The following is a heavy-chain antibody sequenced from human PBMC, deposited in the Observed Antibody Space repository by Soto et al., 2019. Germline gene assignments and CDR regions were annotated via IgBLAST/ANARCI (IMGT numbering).Heavy chain of an antibody. CDR1: GFTFGDYA. V-gene: IGHV3-49*03. D-gene: IGHD2-2*01. CDR3: TRDVERYCISTSCPYYFDY. Sequence: PGGSLRLSCTASGFTFGDYAMSWFRQAPGKGLEWVGFIRSKAYGGTTEYAASVKGRFTISRDDSKSIAYLQMNSLKTEDTAVYYCTRDVERYCISTSCPYYFDYWGQGTLVTVSS. CDR2: IRSKAYGGTT. J-gene: IGHJ4*02.